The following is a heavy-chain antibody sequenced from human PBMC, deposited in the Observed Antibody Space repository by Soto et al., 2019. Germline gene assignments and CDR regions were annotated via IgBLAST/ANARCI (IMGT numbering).Heavy chain of an antibody. CDR1: GFTFSSYW. Sequence: GGSLRLSCAASGFTFSSYWMHWVRQAPGKGLEWVSYISSGSSTIYYADSVKGRFTISRDNAKNSLYLQMNSLRAEDTAVYYCARNAVAGNPNAFDIWGQGTMVTVSS. D-gene: IGHD6-19*01. CDR2: ISSGSSTI. J-gene: IGHJ3*02. CDR3: ARNAVAGNPNAFDI. V-gene: IGHV3-48*01.